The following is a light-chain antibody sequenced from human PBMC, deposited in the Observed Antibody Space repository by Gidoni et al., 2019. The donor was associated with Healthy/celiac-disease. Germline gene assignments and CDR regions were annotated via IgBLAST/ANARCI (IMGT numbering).Light chain of an antibody. CDR3: SSYTSSSTLNYV. J-gene: IGLJ1*01. CDR1: SSDVGGYNY. V-gene: IGLV2-14*03. Sequence: QSALTQPASVSGSPGQPITISCTGTSSDVGGYNYVSWYQHHPGKAPKLMIYDVSNRPSGVSNRFSGSKSGNTASLTISGLQAEDEADYYCSSYTSSSTLNYVFGTGTKVTVL. CDR2: DVS.